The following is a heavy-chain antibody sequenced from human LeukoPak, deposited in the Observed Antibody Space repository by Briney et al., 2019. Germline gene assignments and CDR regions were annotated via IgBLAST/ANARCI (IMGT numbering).Heavy chain of an antibody. Sequence: SETLSLTCTVSGGSISSGSYYRSWLRQPAGKGLEWIGRTYTSGSINYNLSLKSPVTRSVATSKNQCSLTLCAVTAADRAVLYCARVVTGEANWFDPWGQGTLVTVSS. V-gene: IGHV4-61*02. CDR3: ARVVTGEANWFDP. CDR1: GGSISSGSYY. CDR2: TYTSGSI. J-gene: IGHJ5*02. D-gene: IGHD3-22*01.